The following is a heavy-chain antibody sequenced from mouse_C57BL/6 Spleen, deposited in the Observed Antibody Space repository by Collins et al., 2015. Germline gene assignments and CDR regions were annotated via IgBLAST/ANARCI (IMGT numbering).Heavy chain of an antibody. CDR1: GYAFTNYL. V-gene: IGHV1-54*01. J-gene: IGHJ4*01. Sequence: QVQLQQSGAELVRPGTSVKVSCKASGYAFTNYLIEWVKQRPGQGLEWIGVINPGSGGTNYNEKFKGKATLTADKSSSTAYMQLSSLTSDDSAVYFCARPMITSGAMDYWGQGTSVTVSS. CDR2: INPGSGGT. D-gene: IGHD2-4*01. CDR3: ARPMITSGAMDY.